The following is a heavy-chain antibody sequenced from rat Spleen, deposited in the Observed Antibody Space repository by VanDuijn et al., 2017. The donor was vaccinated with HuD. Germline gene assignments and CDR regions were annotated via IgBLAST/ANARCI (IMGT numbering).Heavy chain of an antibody. CDR3: TTYSDYATSPFAY. CDR1: GFTFNNYW. V-gene: IGHV5-31*01. D-gene: IGHD1-6*01. J-gene: IGHJ3*01. CDR2: ITNASGRT. Sequence: EVRLVESGGGLVRPGRSLKLSCVASGFTFNNYWMTWIRQAPGRGLEWVASITNASGRTYYSDFVKGRFTISRDTAQNTLYLQMGSLRSEDTATYYCTTYSDYATSPFAYWGRGALVTVSS.